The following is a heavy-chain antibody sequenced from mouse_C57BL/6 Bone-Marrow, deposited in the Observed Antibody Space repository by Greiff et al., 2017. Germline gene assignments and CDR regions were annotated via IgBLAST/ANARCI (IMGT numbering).Heavy chain of an antibody. CDR2: IDPSDSYT. D-gene: IGHD2-5*01. Sequence: QVQLQQPGAELVMPGASVKLSCKASGYTFTSYWMHWVKQRPGQGLEWIGEIDPSDSYTNYNQKFKGKSTLTVDKSSSTAYMQLSSLTSEDSAVYYWARFPYSNYGRWFAYWGQGTLVTVSA. J-gene: IGHJ3*01. CDR1: GYTFTSYW. CDR3: ARFPYSNYGRWFAY. V-gene: IGHV1-69*01.